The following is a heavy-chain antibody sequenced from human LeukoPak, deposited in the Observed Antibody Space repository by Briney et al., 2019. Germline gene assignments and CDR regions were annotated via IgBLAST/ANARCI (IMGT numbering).Heavy chain of an antibody. CDR2: ISSDSNHI. J-gene: IGHJ4*02. V-gene: IGHV3-21*01. CDR3: ALLAVASDFDY. D-gene: IGHD6-19*01. CDR1: GFPFNTYS. Sequence: KPGRSQRLSCAASGFPFNTYSMNWVRQAPGKWLEWVSSISSDSNHIYYADSVRGRFIVSRDNTAKSLFLQMNSLRAEDTAVYYCALLAVASDFDYWGQGALVTVSS.